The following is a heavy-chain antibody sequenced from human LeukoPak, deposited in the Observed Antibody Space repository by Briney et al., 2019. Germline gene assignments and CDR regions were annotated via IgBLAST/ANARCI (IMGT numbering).Heavy chain of an antibody. CDR3: ARDLVGSTTGWFDP. J-gene: IGHJ5*02. V-gene: IGHV1-69*04. D-gene: IGHD1-26*01. CDR2: IVPILGVT. CDR1: GGTFSRHA. Sequence: ASVKVSFKASGGTFSRHALSWVRQAPGQGLEWMGRIVPILGVTNFAQKFQGRVAITADTSTSTAYMELSSLRSEDTAVYYCARDLVGSTTGWFDPWGQGTLVTVSS.